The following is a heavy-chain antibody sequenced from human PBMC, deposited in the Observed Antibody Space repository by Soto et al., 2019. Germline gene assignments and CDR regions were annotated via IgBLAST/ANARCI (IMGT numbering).Heavy chain of an antibody. CDR3: ARTPRYCSGGSCYPGDYYYMDV. V-gene: IGHV4-31*03. CDR2: IYYSGST. D-gene: IGHD2-15*01. CDR1: GGSISSGGYY. Sequence: QVQLQESGPGLVKPSQTLSLTCTVSGGSISSGGYYWSWIRQHPGKGLEWIGYIYYSGSTYYNPSLKSRVTISVDTSKNHFSLKLSSVTAADTAVYYCARTPRYCSGGSCYPGDYYYMDVWGKGTTVTVSS. J-gene: IGHJ6*03.